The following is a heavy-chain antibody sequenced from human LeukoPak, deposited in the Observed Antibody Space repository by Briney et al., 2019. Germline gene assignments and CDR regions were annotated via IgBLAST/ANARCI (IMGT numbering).Heavy chain of an antibody. CDR2: ISSSSSTI. J-gene: IGHJ3*02. D-gene: IGHD6-13*01. CDR3: ARDPYSSPLDAFDI. CDR1: GFTFSSYS. Sequence: QTGGSLRLSCAASGFTFSSYSMNWVRQAPGKGLEWVSYISSSSSTIYYADSAKGRFTISRDNAKNSLYLQMNSLRAEDTAVYYCARDPYSSPLDAFDIWGQGTMVTVSS. V-gene: IGHV3-48*01.